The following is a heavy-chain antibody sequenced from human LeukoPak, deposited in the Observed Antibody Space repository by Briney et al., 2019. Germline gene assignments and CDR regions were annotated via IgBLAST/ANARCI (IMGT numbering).Heavy chain of an antibody. V-gene: IGHV3-74*01. J-gene: IGHJ6*02. CDR2: INSDGIST. D-gene: IGHD3-3*01. CDR1: GFTLRSYW. Sequence: GGSLRLSCAASGFTLRSYWMHWVRQAPGKGLVWVSRINSDGISTTYADSVKGRFTISRDNAKNTLYLQMNSLRAEDTAVYFCARDQRFFYGMDVWGQGTTVTVSS. CDR3: ARDQRFFYGMDV.